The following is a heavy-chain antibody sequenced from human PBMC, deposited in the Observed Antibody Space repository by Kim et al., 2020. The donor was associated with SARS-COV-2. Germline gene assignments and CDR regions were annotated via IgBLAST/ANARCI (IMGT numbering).Heavy chain of an antibody. Sequence: GGSLRLSCAASGFTFSSYSMNWVRQAPGKGLEWVSSISSSSSYIYYADSVKGRFTISRDNAKNSLYLQMNSLRAEDTAVYYCARVRKYNWNSTQTVAPREDYWGQGTLVTVSS. J-gene: IGHJ4*02. D-gene: IGHD1-7*01. CDR1: GFTFSSYS. CDR3: ARVRKYNWNSTQTVAPREDY. V-gene: IGHV3-21*01. CDR2: ISSSSSYI.